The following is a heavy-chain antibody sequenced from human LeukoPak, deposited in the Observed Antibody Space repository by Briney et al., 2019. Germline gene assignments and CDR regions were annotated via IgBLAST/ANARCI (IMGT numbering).Heavy chain of an antibody. Sequence: SETLSLTCTVSGGSFRSSSYYWGWIRQTPGKGLEWIGCIYYSGSTYYNPSLKSRVTISVDTSENQFSLKLSSVTAADTAVYYCARAPWGYSYGALFDYWGQGTLVTVSS. D-gene: IGHD5-18*01. CDR2: IYYSGST. J-gene: IGHJ4*02. CDR3: ARAPWGYSYGALFDY. CDR1: GGSFRSSSYY. V-gene: IGHV4-39*01.